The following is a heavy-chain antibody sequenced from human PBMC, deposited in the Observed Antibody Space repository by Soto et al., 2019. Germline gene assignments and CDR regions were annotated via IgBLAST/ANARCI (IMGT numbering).Heavy chain of an antibody. J-gene: IGHJ4*02. CDR3: ARLKSYGSGYKSGGTFVHKKKYHFDY. V-gene: IGHV1-69*13. D-gene: IGHD6-19*01. Sequence: SVKVSCKASGGTFSSYAISWVRQAPGQGLEWMGGIIPIFGTANYAQKFQGRVTITADESTSTAYMQMNSLRAEDTAVYYCARLKSYGSGYKSGGTFVHKKKYHFDYWGQGTLVTVSS. CDR2: IIPIFGTA. CDR1: GGTFSSYA.